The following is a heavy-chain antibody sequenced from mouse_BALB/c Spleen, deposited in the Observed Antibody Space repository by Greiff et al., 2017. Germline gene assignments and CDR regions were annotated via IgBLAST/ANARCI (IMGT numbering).Heavy chain of an antibody. V-gene: IGHV3-6*02. CDR2: ISYDGSN. CDR3: ARGDSYAMDY. CDR1: GYSITSGYY. J-gene: IGHJ4*01. Sequence: ESGPGLVKPSQSLSLTCSVTGYSITSGYYWNWIRQFPGNKLEWMGYISYDGSNNYNPSLKNRISITRDTSKNQFFLKLNSVTTEDTATYYCARGDSYAMDYWGQGTSVTVSS.